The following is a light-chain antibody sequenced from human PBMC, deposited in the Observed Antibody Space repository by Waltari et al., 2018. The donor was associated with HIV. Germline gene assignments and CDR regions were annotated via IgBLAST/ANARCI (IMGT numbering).Light chain of an antibody. V-gene: IGLV1-47*01. Sequence: QSVLTQPPSASGTPGQRVTISCSGSSSNIGSNYVYWYQQLPGTAPKLLIYRNNQRPSGVPDRFSGSKSGTSASLAISGLRYEDEADYYCATWDDSLSGLWVFGGGTKLTVL. CDR2: RNN. CDR3: ATWDDSLSGLWV. CDR1: SSNIGSNY. J-gene: IGLJ3*02.